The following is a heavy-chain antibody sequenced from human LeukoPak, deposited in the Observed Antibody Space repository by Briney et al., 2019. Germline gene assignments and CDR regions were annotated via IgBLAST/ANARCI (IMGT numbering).Heavy chain of an antibody. J-gene: IGHJ4*02. CDR3: ARVIGGYGDY. V-gene: IGHV3-21*01. D-gene: IGHD5-12*01. Sequence: PGGSLRLSCAASGFTFSSYSMNWVSQAPGKGLEWVSSISSSSSYIYYADSVKGRFTISRDNAKNSLYLQMNSLRAEDTAVYYCARVIGGYGDYWGQGTLVTVSS. CDR1: GFTFSSYS. CDR2: ISSSSSYI.